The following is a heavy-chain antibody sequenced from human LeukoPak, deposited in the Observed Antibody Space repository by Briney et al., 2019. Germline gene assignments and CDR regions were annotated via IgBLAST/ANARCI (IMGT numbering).Heavy chain of an antibody. V-gene: IGHV3-33*01. CDR3: ARSQSSSLIDY. J-gene: IGHJ4*02. D-gene: IGHD6-13*01. CDR1: GFSFSAYG. Sequence: PGGSLRLSCAASGFSFSAYGVHWVRQAPGKGLEWVAVIWYDGSSKDYADSVKGRFTFSRDNSKNTLYLQMNSLTVEDTAVNYCARSQSSSLIDYWGQGTLVTVSS. CDR2: IWYDGSSK.